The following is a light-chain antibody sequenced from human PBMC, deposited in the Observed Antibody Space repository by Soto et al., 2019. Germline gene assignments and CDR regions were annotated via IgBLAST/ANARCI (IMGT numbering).Light chain of an antibody. J-gene: IGKJ2*01. CDR3: HQSYSTPV. CDR1: QSIRRI. V-gene: IGKV1-39*01. Sequence: DIPMTQSPSSLSASVGDRVTITCRASQSIRRILNWYQQKPGKAPKLLIYGASSLQSGVPSRFSGSGSGTDFTLTSNSLQPEDFTTSYWHQSYSTPVFGQGTKLEIK. CDR2: GAS.